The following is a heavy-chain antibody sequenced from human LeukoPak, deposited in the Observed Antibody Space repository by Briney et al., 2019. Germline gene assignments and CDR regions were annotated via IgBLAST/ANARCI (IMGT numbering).Heavy chain of an antibody. CDR3: ARDQYCSSTSCDYYYYYGMDV. V-gene: IGHV3-66*01. J-gene: IGHJ6*02. CDR2: IYSGGST. Sequence: GGSLRLSCAASGFTVSSNYMSWVRQAPGKGLEWVSVIYSGGSTYYADSVKGRFTISRDNSKNTLYLQMNSLRAEDTAVYYCARDQYCSSTSCDYYYYYGMDVWGQGTTVTVSS. CDR1: GFTVSSNY. D-gene: IGHD2-2*01.